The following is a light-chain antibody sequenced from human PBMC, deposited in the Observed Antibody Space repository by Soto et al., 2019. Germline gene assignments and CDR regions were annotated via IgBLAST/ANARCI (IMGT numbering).Light chain of an antibody. Sequence: DIQMTPSPSTLSASVVDRVTITCRASQSISTWLAWYQHKPGKAPKLLIYDASSLESGVPSRFSGSESGTEFTLTISSLQPDDFATYYCQQYMSYSFGQGTKVDIK. CDR2: DAS. CDR1: QSISTW. CDR3: QQYMSYS. J-gene: IGKJ1*01. V-gene: IGKV1-5*01.